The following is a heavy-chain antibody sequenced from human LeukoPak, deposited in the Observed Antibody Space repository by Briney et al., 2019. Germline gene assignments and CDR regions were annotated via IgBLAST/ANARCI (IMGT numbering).Heavy chain of an antibody. V-gene: IGHV3-21*01. D-gene: IGHD1-26*01. J-gene: IGHJ4*02. CDR2: ISISSSYI. CDR3: ARAKTLPRRVGATWGFDY. CDR1: VFTFSSYS. Sequence: PGGSLRLSRAASVFTFSSYSMNGVPQAPGKGLEWGSAISISSSYIYYADSAKGRFTISSDNAKNSLYLQMNSLRAGDTAVDYCARAKTLPRRVGATWGFDYWGQGTLVTVSS.